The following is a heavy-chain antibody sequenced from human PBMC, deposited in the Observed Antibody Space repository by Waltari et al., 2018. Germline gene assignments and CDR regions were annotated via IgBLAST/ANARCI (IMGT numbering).Heavy chain of an antibody. D-gene: IGHD6-6*01. CDR3: ARDRPTPSSPGDNFDH. CDR1: GFTFSNYW. J-gene: IGHJ4*02. V-gene: IGHV3-74*01. CDR2: INEDGHSI. Sequence: EVQLVESVGGLVQPGGSLRLSCTASGFTFSNYWMHWVRHSPGKGLVWVARINEDGHSITYADSVKGRFTISRDNAKSTLYLQMNSLRVEDTGLYYCARDRPTPSSPGDNFDHWGPGTLVTVSP.